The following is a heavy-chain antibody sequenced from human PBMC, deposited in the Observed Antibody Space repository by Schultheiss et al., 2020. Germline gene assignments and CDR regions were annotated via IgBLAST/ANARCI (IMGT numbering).Heavy chain of an antibody. CDR2: VYYSGSI. CDR1: GDSVNRGSYY. J-gene: IGHJ6*03. V-gene: IGHV4-61*01. D-gene: IGHD1-26*01. CDR3: ARSGDGALGLYYMDV. Sequence: SATLSLTCTVSGDSVNRGSYYWNWIRQPPGKGLEWIGYVYYSGSINYNPSLKPRVTISLDRSKNEFSLNLTSVTAADTAFYYCARSGDGALGLYYMDVWGKGTAV.